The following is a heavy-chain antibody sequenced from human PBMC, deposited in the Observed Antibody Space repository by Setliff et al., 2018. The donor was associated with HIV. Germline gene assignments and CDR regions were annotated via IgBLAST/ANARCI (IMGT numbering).Heavy chain of an antibody. V-gene: IGHV1-69*13. CDR3: ALPVLGGYSYGYFDS. D-gene: IGHD5-18*01. CDR2: IIPMFGTA. J-gene: IGHJ5*01. Sequence: SVKVSCKASGGSITSNYITWVRQAPGQGLEWMGGIIPMFGTANYAQKFHGRVTITADESTSTAYMELSSLRSEDTAVYYCALPVLGGYSYGYFDSWGQGTLVTVSS. CDR1: GGSITSNY.